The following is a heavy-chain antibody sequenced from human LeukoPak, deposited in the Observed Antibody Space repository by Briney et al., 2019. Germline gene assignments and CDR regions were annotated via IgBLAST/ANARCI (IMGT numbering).Heavy chain of an antibody. Sequence: GESLQISCQGSGYRFTSYWIGWVRPLPGKGLEWMGIIYPGDSDTRYSPSFQGQVTISADKSISTAYLQWSSLKASDTAMYYCARRYYGSGSYYAFDIWGQGTMVTVSS. CDR2: IYPGDSDT. J-gene: IGHJ3*02. V-gene: IGHV5-51*01. CDR1: GYRFTSYW. CDR3: ARRYYGSGSYYAFDI. D-gene: IGHD3-10*01.